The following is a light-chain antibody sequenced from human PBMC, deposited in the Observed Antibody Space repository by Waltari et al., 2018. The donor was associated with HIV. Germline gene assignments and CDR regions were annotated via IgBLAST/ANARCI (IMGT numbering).Light chain of an antibody. CDR3: GTWDSSLSAGL. Sequence: SVLTQPPSVSTAQGQKVTISCSGRSSNLGNNFVSWYQQLHGTAPKLLIYDNNKRPSGIPDRFSGSKSGTSATLGITGLQTGDEADYYCGTWDSSLSAGLFGGGTKLTVL. J-gene: IGLJ3*02. V-gene: IGLV1-51*01. CDR2: DNN. CDR1: SSNLGNNF.